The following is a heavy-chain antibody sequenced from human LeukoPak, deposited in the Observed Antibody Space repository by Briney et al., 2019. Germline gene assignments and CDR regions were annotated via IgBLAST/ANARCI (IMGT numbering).Heavy chain of an antibody. CDR3: ASHPPPGYCSGGSCHNWFDP. CDR2: INTNTGNP. V-gene: IGHV7-4-1*02. Sequence: GASVKVSCKASGYTFTSYAMNWVRQAPGQGLEWMGWINTNTGNPTYAQGFTGRFVFSLDTSVSTAYLQISSLKAEDTAVYYCASHPPPGYCSGGSCHNWFDPWGQGTLVTVSS. J-gene: IGHJ5*02. D-gene: IGHD2-15*01. CDR1: GYTFTSYA.